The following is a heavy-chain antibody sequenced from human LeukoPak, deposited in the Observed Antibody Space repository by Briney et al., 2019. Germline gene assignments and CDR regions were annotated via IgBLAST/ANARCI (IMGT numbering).Heavy chain of an antibody. D-gene: IGHD2-8*01. J-gene: IGHJ5*02. CDR3: ARDLGYCTNGVCSSPFDP. V-gene: IGHV4-59*01. CDR2: IYYSGST. CDR1: GGSISSYY. Sequence: PSETLSLTCTVSGGSISSYYCSWIRQPPGKGLEWIGYIYYSGSTNYNPSLKSRVTISVDTSKSQFSLKLSSVTAADTAVYYCARDLGYCTNGVCSSPFDPWGQGTLVTVSS.